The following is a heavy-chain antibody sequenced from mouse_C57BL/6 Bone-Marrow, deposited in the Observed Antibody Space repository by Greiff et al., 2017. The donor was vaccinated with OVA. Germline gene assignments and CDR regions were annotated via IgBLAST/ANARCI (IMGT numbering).Heavy chain of an antibody. D-gene: IGHD4-1*01. CDR3: ALTGGAY. V-gene: IGHV1-19*01. CDR2: INPYNGGT. J-gene: IGHJ3*01. CDR1: GYTFTDYY. Sequence: DVKLQESGPVLVKPGASVKMSCKASGYTFTDYYMNWVKQSHGKSLEWIGVINPYNGGTSYNQKFKGKATLTVDKSSSTAYMELNSLTSEDSAVYYCALTGGAYWGQGTLVTVSA.